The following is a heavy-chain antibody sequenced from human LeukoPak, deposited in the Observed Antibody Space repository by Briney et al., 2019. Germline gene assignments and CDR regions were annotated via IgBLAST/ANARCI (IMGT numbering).Heavy chain of an antibody. D-gene: IGHD6-6*01. V-gene: IGHV4-38-2*02. CDR1: GHSISSGYR. Sequence: SETLSLTCTVSGHSISSGYRWGWIRQPPGKGLEWIGTMYHRGSTYYNPSLKSRVTMSGDTSKNHFSLQLSSVIAADAAVYYCARTGLGSSFDDDSKGLSYHWFDSWGQGTLVTVSS. J-gene: IGHJ5*01. CDR2: MYHRGST. CDR3: ARTGLGSSFDDDSKGLSYHWFDS.